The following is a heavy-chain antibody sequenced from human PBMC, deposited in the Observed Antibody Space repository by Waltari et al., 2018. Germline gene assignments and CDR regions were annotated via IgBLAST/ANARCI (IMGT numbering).Heavy chain of an antibody. CDR1: GYTFTGYY. V-gene: IGHV1-2*02. CDR2: INPNSGGT. D-gene: IGHD6-6*01. J-gene: IGHJ5*02. Sequence: QVQLVQSGAEVKKPGASVKVSCKASGYTFTGYYMPWVRQAPGQGLEWMGWINPNSGGTNYAQKFQGRVTMTRDTSISTAYMELSRLRSDDTAVYYCAREYSSSPGQGWFDPWGQGTLVTVSS. CDR3: AREYSSSPGQGWFDP.